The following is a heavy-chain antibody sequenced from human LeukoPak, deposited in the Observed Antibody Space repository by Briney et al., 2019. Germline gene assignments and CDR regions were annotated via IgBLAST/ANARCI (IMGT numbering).Heavy chain of an antibody. CDR3: EGIATRLENFDY. J-gene: IGHJ4*02. Sequence: GSLRLSCAASGFSFSSYAMSWVRQAPGKGLEWVSAISGSGGSTYYADSVKGGFTISRDNSKNTLYLQMNSLRAEDTAVYYCEGIATRLENFDYWGQGTLVTVSS. CDR2: ISGSGGST. CDR1: GFSFSSYA. V-gene: IGHV3-23*01. D-gene: IGHD6-6*01.